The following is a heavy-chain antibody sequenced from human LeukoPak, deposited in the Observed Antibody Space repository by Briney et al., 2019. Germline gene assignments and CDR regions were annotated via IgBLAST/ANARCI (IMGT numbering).Heavy chain of an antibody. Sequence: PSETLSLTCTVSGGSISSSSYYWGWIRQPPGKGLEWIGSIYYSGSTNYNPSLKSRVTISVDTSKNQFSLKLSSVIAADTAVYYCARGVAAAPPYPDYWGQGTLVTVSS. V-gene: IGHV4-39*07. CDR2: IYYSGST. J-gene: IGHJ4*02. D-gene: IGHD6-13*01. CDR3: ARGVAAAPPYPDY. CDR1: GGSISSSSYY.